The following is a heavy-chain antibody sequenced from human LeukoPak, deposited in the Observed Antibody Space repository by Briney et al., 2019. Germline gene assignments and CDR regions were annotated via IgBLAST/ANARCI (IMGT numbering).Heavy chain of an antibody. CDR1: GYTFTSYY. D-gene: IGHD3-3*01. CDR2: ISAYNGNT. V-gene: IGHV1-18*04. J-gene: IGHJ4*02. CDR3: ARRAIFGVVSFDY. Sequence: ASVKVSCKASGYTFTSYYMHWVRQAPGQGLEWMGWISAYNGNTNYAQKLQGRVTMTTDTSTSTAYMELRSLRSDDTAVYYCARRAIFGVVSFDYWGQGTLVTVSS.